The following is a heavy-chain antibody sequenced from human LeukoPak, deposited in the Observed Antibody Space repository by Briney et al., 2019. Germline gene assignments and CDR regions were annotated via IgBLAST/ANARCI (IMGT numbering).Heavy chain of an antibody. Sequence: GGSLRLSCAASGFPFSSHAMSWVRQPPGKGLEWVAAISNGETYYADSVSGSFAISRDEYTNTVYLHMNSLRDEDTALYHCVREAGYCAPVCVKTNWFDPWGQGTLVTVSS. CDR1: GFPFSSHA. CDR3: VREAGYCAPVCVKTNWFDP. V-gene: IGHV3-23*01. J-gene: IGHJ5*02. CDR2: ISNGET. D-gene: IGHD2-15*01.